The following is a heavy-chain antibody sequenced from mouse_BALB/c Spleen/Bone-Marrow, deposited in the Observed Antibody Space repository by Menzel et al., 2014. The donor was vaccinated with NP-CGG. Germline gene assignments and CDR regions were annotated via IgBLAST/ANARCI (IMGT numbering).Heavy chain of an antibody. CDR3: ARDGNPYWYFDV. Sequence: EVQLQQSGPELVKPGASVKMSCKASGYTFTSYVMHWVKQKPGQGLEWIGYINPYNDGTKYNEKFKGEATLTSDKSSSTAYMELSSLTSEDSAVYYCARDGNPYWYFDVWGAGTTVTVSS. J-gene: IGHJ1*01. CDR1: GYTFTSYV. D-gene: IGHD2-1*01. V-gene: IGHV1-14*01. CDR2: INPYNDGT.